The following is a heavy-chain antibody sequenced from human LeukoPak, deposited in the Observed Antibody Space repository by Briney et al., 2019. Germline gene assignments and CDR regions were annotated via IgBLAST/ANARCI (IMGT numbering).Heavy chain of an antibody. CDR2: IRYDGSNK. V-gene: IGHV3-30*02. CDR3: AKDTGSGYDYFSYYFDY. CDR1: GFTFSSYG. Sequence: GGSLRLSCAASGFTFSSYGMHWVRQAPGKGLEWVAFIRYDGSNKYYADSVKGRFTISRDNSKDTLYLQMNSLRAEDTAVYYCAKDTGSGYDYFSYYFDYWGHGTLVTVSS. D-gene: IGHD5-12*01. J-gene: IGHJ4*01.